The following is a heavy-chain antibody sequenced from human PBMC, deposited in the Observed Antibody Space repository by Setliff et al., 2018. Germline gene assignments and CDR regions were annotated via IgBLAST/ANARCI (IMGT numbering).Heavy chain of an antibody. CDR3: TREASVDFWSGYPYYYYMDV. Sequence: GGSLRLSSTASGFTFGDYAMSWVRQAPGKGLEWVGFIRSKAYGGTTEYAASVKGRFTISRDDSKSIAYLQMNSLKTEDTAVYYCTREASVDFWSGYPYYYYMDVWGKGTTVTVSS. CDR1: GFTFGDYA. V-gene: IGHV3-49*04. CDR2: IRSKAYGGTT. J-gene: IGHJ6*03. D-gene: IGHD3-3*01.